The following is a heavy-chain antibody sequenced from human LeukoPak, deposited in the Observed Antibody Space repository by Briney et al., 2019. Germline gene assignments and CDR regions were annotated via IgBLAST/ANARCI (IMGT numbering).Heavy chain of an antibody. Sequence: ASVKVSCKVSGYTLTELSMHWVRQAPGKGLEWMGGFDPEDGETIYAQKFQGRVTMTEDTSTDTAYTELSSLRSEDTAVYYCATGKIKGWRKASFDPWGQGTLVTVSS. V-gene: IGHV1-24*01. D-gene: IGHD1-14*01. CDR2: FDPEDGET. J-gene: IGHJ5*02. CDR1: GYTLTELS. CDR3: ATGKIKGWRKASFDP.